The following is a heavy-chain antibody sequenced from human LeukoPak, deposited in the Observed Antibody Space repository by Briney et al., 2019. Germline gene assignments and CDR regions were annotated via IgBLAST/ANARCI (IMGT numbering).Heavy chain of an antibody. J-gene: IGHJ5*02. D-gene: IGHD3-10*01. Sequence: PSETLSLTCTVSGGSISSYYWSWIRQPPGKGLEWIGYIYYSGSTNYNPSLKSRVTISVDTSKNQFSLKLSSVTAADTAVYYCARSHYYGSGSYPPEWFDPWGQGTLVTVSS. V-gene: IGHV4-59*01. CDR3: ARSHYYGSGSYPPEWFDP. CDR2: IYYSGST. CDR1: GGSISSYY.